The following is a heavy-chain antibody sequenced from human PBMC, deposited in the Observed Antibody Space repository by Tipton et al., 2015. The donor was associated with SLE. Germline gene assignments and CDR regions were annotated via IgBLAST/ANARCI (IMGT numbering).Heavy chain of an antibody. CDR3: AKTTGSGWLSIDF. CDR1: GFTFTSYS. Sequence: SLRLSCSTSGFTFTSYSMNWVRQAPGKGLEWVSSISTGYSNVYYAESVRGRFTISRDNAQNSVFLQMNSLRVEDTAMYYCAKTTGSGWLSIDFWGQGTLVTVSS. CDR2: ISTGYSNV. D-gene: IGHD6-19*01. J-gene: IGHJ4*02. V-gene: IGHV3-21*01.